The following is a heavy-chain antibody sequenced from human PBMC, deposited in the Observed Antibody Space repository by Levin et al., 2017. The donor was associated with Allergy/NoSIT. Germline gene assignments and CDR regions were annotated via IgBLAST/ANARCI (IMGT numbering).Heavy chain of an antibody. D-gene: IGHD6-19*01. J-gene: IGHJ4*02. V-gene: IGHV5-51*01. CDR1: GYSFTSYW. CDR2: IYPGDSDT. CDR3: VRQTVAGVLYFDY. Sequence: GESLKISCKGSGYSFTSYWIGWVRQMPGKGLDWMAIIYPGDSDTRYSPSFRGQVTISADKSISTAYLQWRSLKASDTAMYYCVRQTVAGVLYFDYWGQGTLVTVSS.